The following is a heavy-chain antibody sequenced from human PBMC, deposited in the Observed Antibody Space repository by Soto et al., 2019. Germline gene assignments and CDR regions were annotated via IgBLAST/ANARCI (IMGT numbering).Heavy chain of an antibody. J-gene: IGHJ4*02. D-gene: IGHD6-19*01. CDR1: GFTFSSYA. V-gene: IGHV3-23*01. CDR3: AKVRLTVIVGPVAGTRKYHFDY. CDR2: ISGSGGST. Sequence: GGSLRLSCAASGFTFSSYAMSWVRQAPGKGLEWVSAISGSGGSTYYADSVKGRFTISRDNSKNTLYLQMNSLRAEDTAVYYCAKVRLTVIVGPVAGTRKYHFDYWGQGTLVTVSS.